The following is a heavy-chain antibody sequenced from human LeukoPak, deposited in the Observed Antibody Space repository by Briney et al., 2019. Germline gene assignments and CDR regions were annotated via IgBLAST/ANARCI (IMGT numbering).Heavy chain of an antibody. CDR2: IYYSGTT. CDR1: GGSISNYY. CDR3: ASSGGSRTGDAFDI. D-gene: IGHD6-25*01. Sequence: PSETLSLTCTVSGGSISNYYWSWIRQPPGKGLEWIGYIYYSGTTSYNPSLKSRVTISVDTSKNQFSLKLSSVTAADTAVYYCASSGGSRTGDAFDIWGQGTMVTVSS. V-gene: IGHV4-59*08. J-gene: IGHJ3*02.